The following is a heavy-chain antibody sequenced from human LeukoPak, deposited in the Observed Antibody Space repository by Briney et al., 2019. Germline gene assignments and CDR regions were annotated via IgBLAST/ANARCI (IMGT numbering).Heavy chain of an antibody. CDR2: INHSGST. V-gene: IGHV4-34*01. CDR1: GGSFSGYY. CDR3: ARVLQYSSSWYTEGSYYYYMDV. Sequence: SETLSLTCAVYGGSFSGYYWNWIRQPPGKGLEWIGEINHSGSTNYNPSLKSRVTISVDTSKNQFSLKLSSVTAADTAVYYCARVLQYSSSWYTEGSYYYYMDVWGKGTTVTVSS. D-gene: IGHD6-13*01. J-gene: IGHJ6*03.